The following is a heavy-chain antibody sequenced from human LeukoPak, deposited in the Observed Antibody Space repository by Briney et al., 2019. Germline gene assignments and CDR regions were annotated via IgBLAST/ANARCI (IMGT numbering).Heavy chain of an antibody. V-gene: IGHV4-59*01. CDR1: GGSISSYY. D-gene: IGHD3-10*01. CDR2: IYYSGST. CDR3: ASVEYYGSGSYFAFDI. Sequence: SETLSLTCSVSGGSISSYYWNWIRQPPGKGLEWNGYIYYSGSTNYNPSLKSRVTISVDSSRNQFSLSLSSVTAADTAVYYCASVEYYGSGSYFAFDIWGQGTMVTVSS. J-gene: IGHJ3*02.